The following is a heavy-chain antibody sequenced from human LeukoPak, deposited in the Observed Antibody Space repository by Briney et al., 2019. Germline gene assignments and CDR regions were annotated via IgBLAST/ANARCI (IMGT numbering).Heavy chain of an antibody. J-gene: IGHJ4*02. V-gene: IGHV3-30*18. CDR2: ISYDGSNK. Sequence: GGSLRLSCADSGVTFSSYDMHWDRQAPGKGLEGVAVISYDGSNKYYADSVKGRFTISRDNSKNTLYLQMNSLRAEDTAVYYCAKDRYYDSSGPGDWGQGTLVTVSS. D-gene: IGHD3-22*01. CDR1: GVTFSSYD. CDR3: AKDRYYDSSGPGD.